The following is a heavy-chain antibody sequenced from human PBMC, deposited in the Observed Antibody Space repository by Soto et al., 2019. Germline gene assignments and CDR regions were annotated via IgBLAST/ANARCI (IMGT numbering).Heavy chain of an antibody. J-gene: IGHJ5*02. V-gene: IGHV1-3*01. Sequence: ASVKVSCKASGYTFTSYAMHWVRQAPGQRLEWMGWINAGNGNTKYSQKFQGRVTITRDTSASTAYMELSSLRSEDTAVYYCARAPWCSSTSCYRWFDPWGQGTLVTSPQ. CDR3: ARAPWCSSTSCYRWFDP. D-gene: IGHD2-2*01. CDR1: GYTFTSYA. CDR2: INAGNGNT.